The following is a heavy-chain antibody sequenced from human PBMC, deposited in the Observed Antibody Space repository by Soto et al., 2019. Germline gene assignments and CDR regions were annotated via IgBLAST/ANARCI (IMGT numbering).Heavy chain of an antibody. Sequence: GESLKISCKASGYIIKNYWIGWVRQMPGQGLEWMGIIFPDDSDTRYSLSFQGHVTISVDKSISTAYVQWSSLKASDSAIYYCFRGGVTSRTFDYWGQGTLVTVS. D-gene: IGHD3-16*01. CDR2: IFPDDSDT. V-gene: IGHV5-51*01. CDR3: FRGGVTSRTFDY. J-gene: IGHJ4*02. CDR1: GYIIKNYW.